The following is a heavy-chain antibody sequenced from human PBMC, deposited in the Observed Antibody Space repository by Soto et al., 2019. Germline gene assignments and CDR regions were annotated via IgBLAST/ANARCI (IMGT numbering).Heavy chain of an antibody. CDR2: IKSDGTVT. CDR1: GITFSTYR. Sequence: EVQLVESGGGLVQPGGSLRLSCVVSGITFSTYRMHWVRQAPGKGLVWVSHIKSDGTVTHYTDSVRGRFIIFRDNAKNTLFLQMNSLRAEDTAVDYCARENYDFWSGYYLDYWGQGTLVTVSS. D-gene: IGHD3-3*01. V-gene: IGHV3-74*01. J-gene: IGHJ4*02. CDR3: ARENYDFWSGYYLDY.